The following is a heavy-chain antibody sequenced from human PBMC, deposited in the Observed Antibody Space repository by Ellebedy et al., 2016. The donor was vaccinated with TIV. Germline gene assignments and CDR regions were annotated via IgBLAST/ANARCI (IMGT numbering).Heavy chain of an antibody. CDR3: AKDVFYGGDYYYGMDV. CDR2: ISSSSSYI. CDR1: GFTFSSYS. J-gene: IGHJ6*02. D-gene: IGHD4-17*01. V-gene: IGHV3-21*01. Sequence: GGSLRLXXAASGFTFSSYSMNWVRQAPGKGLEWVSSISSSSSYIYYADSVKGRFTISRDNAKNSLYLQMNSLRAEDTAVYYCAKDVFYGGDYYYGMDVWGQGTTVTVSS.